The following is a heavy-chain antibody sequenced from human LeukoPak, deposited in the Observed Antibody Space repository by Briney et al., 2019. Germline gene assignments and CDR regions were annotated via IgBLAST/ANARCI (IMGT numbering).Heavy chain of an antibody. V-gene: IGHV3-21*01. CDR3: AREGQWLTPDY. CDR2: ISSSSSYI. CDR1: GFTFSSYS. J-gene: IGHJ4*02. Sequence: GGSLRLSCAASGFTFSSYSMNWVRQAPGKGLEWVSSISSSSSYIYYADSVEGRFTISRDNAKNSLYLQMNSLRAEDTAVYYCAREGQWLTPDYWGQGTLVTVSS. D-gene: IGHD6-19*01.